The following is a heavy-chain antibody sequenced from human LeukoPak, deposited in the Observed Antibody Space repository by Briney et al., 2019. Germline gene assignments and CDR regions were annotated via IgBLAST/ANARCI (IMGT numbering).Heavy chain of an antibody. J-gene: IGHJ4*02. Sequence: GGSLRLSCAASGFTFGSYAMSWVRQAPGKGLEWVSSISSSSSYIYYADSVKGRFTISRDNAKNSLYLQMNSLRAEDTAMYYCARDRGSSENNYWGQGTLVTVSS. V-gene: IGHV3-21*01. CDR1: GFTFGSYA. CDR2: ISSSSSYI. CDR3: ARDRGSSENNY. D-gene: IGHD6-6*01.